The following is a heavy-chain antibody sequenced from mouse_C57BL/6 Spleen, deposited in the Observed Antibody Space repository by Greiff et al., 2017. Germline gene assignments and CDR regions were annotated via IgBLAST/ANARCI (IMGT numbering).Heavy chain of an antibody. J-gene: IGHJ2*01. CDR2: INYDGSST. Sequence: EVKLEASEGGLVQPGRSMKLSCTASGFTFSDYYMAWVRQVPEKGLEWVANINYDGSSTYYLDYLKSRFIITRDNAKNILYLQKRSLKSEDTTTNYCARKGEWQYDFDYWGQGTTLTVSS. CDR3: ARKGEWQYDFDY. D-gene: IGHD5-1-1*01. V-gene: IGHV5-16*01. CDR1: GFTFSDYY.